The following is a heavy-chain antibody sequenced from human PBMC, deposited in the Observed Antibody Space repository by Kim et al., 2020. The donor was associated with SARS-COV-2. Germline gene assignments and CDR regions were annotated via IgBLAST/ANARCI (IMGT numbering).Heavy chain of an antibody. J-gene: IGHJ6*02. CDR1: GGSISSYY. CDR2: IYYSGST. D-gene: IGHD3-9*01. Sequence: SETLSLTCTVSGGSISSYYWSWIRQPPGKGLEWIGYIYYSGSTNYNPSLKSRVTISVDTSKNQFSLKLSSVTAADTAVYYCARAGEHYDILTGYQYYYYYGMDVWGQGTTVTVSS. CDR3: ARAGEHYDILTGYQYYYYYGMDV. V-gene: IGHV4-59*13.